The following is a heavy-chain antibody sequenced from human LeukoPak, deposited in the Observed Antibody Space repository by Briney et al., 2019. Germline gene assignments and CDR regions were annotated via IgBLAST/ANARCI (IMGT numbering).Heavy chain of an antibody. CDR2: IWFDGSYT. J-gene: IGHJ4*02. D-gene: IGHD3-10*01. CDR3: ARGLYYGSGSPTDY. V-gene: IGHV3-33*01. Sequence: GGSLRLSCAASGFTFNNYGVHWVRQAPGKGLEWVAVIWFDGSYTYYADSVKGRFTISRDNSKNTLYLQMNSLRAEDTSVYYCARGLYYGSGSPTDYWGQGTLVTVSS. CDR1: GFTFNNYG.